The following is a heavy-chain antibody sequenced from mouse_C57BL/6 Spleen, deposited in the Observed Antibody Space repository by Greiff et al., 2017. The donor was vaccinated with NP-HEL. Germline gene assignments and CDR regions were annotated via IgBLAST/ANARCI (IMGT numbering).Heavy chain of an antibody. V-gene: IGHV1-82*01. Sequence: QVQLKESGPELVKPGASVKISCKASGYAFSSSWMNWVKQRPGKGLEWIGRIYPGDGDTNYNGKFKGKATLTADKSSSTAYMQLSSLTSEDSAVYFCARQGRGNLLDYWGQGTTLTVSS. CDR2: IYPGDGDT. J-gene: IGHJ2*01. CDR1: GYAFSSSW. CDR3: ARQGRGNLLDY. D-gene: IGHD1-1*01.